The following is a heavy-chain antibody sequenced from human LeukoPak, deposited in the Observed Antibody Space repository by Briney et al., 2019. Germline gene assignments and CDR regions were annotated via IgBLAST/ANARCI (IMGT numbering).Heavy chain of an antibody. J-gene: IGHJ6*02. D-gene: IGHD5-18*01. V-gene: IGHV3-74*01. CDR3: ARDAVDTANAV. CDR2: INSDGGIT. CDR1: GFTFSSHW. Sequence: PGGSLRLSCAASGFTFSSHWMHWVRQAPGKGLVWVSRINSDGGITTYADSVKGRFTISRDNAKNTLYLQMNSLRAEDTAVYYCARDAVDTANAVWGQGTTVTVSS.